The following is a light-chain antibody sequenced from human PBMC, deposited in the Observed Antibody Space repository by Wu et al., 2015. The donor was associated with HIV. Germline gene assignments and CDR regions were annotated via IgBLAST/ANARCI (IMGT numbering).Light chain of an antibody. CDR3: QQYGTSILT. Sequence: EVVLTQSPGILSLSPGERATLSCRASQSVSSSYLAWYQQKPGQAPRLLISGASSRATGIPDRFSGSGSGTDFTLTISRLEPEDFAVYYCQQYGTSILTFGGGTKVEIK. CDR1: QSVSSSY. V-gene: IGKV3-20*01. CDR2: GAS. J-gene: IGKJ4*01.